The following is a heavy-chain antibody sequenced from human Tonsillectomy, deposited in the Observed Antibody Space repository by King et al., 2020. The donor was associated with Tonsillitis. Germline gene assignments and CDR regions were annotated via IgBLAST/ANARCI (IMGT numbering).Heavy chain of an antibody. CDR3: ARRLYNIFNWGPAALDF. CDR2: IYPGDSDT. Sequence: VQLVESGAEVKKPGESLRISCKASGYSFTNYWIAWVRQMPGKGLEWMGIIYPGDSDTRYSPSFQGQVTISADTSITTAYLQWSSLKASDTAIYYCARRLYNIFNWGPAALDFWGQGTQVTVSS. J-gene: IGHJ4*02. D-gene: IGHD3-9*01. V-gene: IGHV5-51*03. CDR1: GYSFTNYW.